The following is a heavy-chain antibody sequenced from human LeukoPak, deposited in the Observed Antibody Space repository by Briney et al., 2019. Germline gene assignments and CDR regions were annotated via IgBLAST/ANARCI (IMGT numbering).Heavy chain of an antibody. Sequence: PSETLSLTCTVSGGSISSYYWSWIRQPPGKGLEWIAYSYYSGSTNYNPSLKSRVTISVDTSKNQFSLELSSVTAADTAVYYCARGGKWVATSSVFDYWGQGTLVTVSS. CDR3: ARGGKWVATSSVFDY. CDR2: SYYSGST. J-gene: IGHJ4*02. CDR1: GGSISSYY. V-gene: IGHV4-59*01. D-gene: IGHD5-12*01.